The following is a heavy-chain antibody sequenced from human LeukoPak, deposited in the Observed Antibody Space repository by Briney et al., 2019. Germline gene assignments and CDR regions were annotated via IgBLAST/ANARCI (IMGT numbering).Heavy chain of an antibody. CDR2: IKSRTDGGTT. V-gene: IGHV3-15*07. CDR3: TTDISGSYWGIDY. J-gene: IGHJ4*02. Sequence: GGSLRLSCAASGFTFSNAWMNWVRQAPGKGLEWVGRIKSRTDGGTTDYAAPVKGRFTISRDDSKNTLYLQMNSLKTEDTAVYYCTTDISGSYWGIDYGGQGTLVTVSS. CDR1: GFTFSNAW. D-gene: IGHD1-26*01.